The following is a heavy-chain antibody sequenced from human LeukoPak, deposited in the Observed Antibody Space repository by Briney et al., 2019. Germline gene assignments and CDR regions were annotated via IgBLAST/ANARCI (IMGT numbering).Heavy chain of an antibody. J-gene: IGHJ4*02. CDR3: ARHAICGYGTGARFDH. V-gene: IGHV3-74*01. CDR2: INGDGSNT. D-gene: IGHD6-25*01. CDR1: GFTFSNYW. Sequence: GGSLRLSCVASGFTFSNYWKHWVRQVPGQGLMWVARINGDGSNTPYADSVRRRFTISRDNAKNTLYLQMNSLRDEDSAVYYCARHAICGYGTGARFDHSSQGTPVTLSS.